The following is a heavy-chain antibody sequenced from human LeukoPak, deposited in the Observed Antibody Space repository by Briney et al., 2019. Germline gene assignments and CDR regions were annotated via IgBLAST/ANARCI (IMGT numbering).Heavy chain of an antibody. Sequence: SSETLSLTCTVSGGSISGYYWSWVRQPAGKGLEWIGRIYTSGSTNYNPSLERRVTMSVDTSKNQFFLKLSSVTAADTAVYYCARIGHQNLDYWGQGTLVTVSS. CDR2: IYTSGST. J-gene: IGHJ4*02. D-gene: IGHD1-14*01. CDR1: GGSISGYY. V-gene: IGHV4-4*07. CDR3: ARIGHQNLDY.